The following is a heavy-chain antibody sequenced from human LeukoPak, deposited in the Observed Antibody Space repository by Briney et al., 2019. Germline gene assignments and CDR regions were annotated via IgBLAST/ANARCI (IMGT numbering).Heavy chain of an antibody. CDR1: GFTFTGYW. J-gene: IGHJ4*02. D-gene: IGHD5-12*01. CDR2: INSDGSST. Sequence: GGSLRLSCAASGFTFTGYWMHWVRQAPGKGLVWVSRINSDGSSTNYADSVKGRFTISRDNAKNTPFLQMNSLRDEDAAVYYCAKSLRGYSGYSFDYWGQGTLVTVSS. CDR3: AKSLRGYSGYSFDY. V-gene: IGHV3-74*01.